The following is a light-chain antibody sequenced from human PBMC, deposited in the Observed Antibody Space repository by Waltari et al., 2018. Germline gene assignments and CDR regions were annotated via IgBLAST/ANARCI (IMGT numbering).Light chain of an antibody. CDR2: DAY. Sequence: EIVLTQSQATLSLSPGERATLSCRASQSVSGYLAWYQQKPGQAPRLLIYDAYKRAPGIPARFSGSESGTDFTLTINSLEPEDLAVYYCQQRSNWPLTFGGGTRVEIK. J-gene: IGKJ4*01. CDR1: QSVSGY. CDR3: QQRSNWPLT. V-gene: IGKV3-11*01.